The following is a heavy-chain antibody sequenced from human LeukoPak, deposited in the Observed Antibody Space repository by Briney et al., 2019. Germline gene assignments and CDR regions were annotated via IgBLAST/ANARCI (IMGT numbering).Heavy chain of an antibody. Sequence: SGGSLRLSCAPSGFSFSTSGMHWVRQAPGKGLEWVGFLQNDGSEKYFADSVKGRFTIPRDNSKNTLYPQMNSLRAEDTAVYYCARESSRIAIGTLDFWGQGTLVTVSS. CDR3: ARESSRIAIGTLDF. J-gene: IGHJ4*02. CDR2: LQNDGSEK. D-gene: IGHD6-13*01. V-gene: IGHV3-30*02. CDR1: GFSFSTSG.